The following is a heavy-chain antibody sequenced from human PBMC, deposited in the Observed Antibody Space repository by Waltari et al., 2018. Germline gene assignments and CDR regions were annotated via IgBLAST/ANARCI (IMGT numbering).Heavy chain of an antibody. V-gene: IGHV3-48*04. D-gene: IGHD6-13*01. Sequence: EVQLVESGGGLVQPGGSLRPSCAASGFTFSSYSMNWVRQAPGKGLEWVSYISSSSSTIYYADSVKGRFTISRDNAKNSLYMQMNSLRAEDTAVYYCASRLIAAAAHAGDYWGQGTLVTVSS. J-gene: IGHJ4*02. CDR3: ASRLIAAAAHAGDY. CDR2: ISSSSSTI. CDR1: GFTFSSYS.